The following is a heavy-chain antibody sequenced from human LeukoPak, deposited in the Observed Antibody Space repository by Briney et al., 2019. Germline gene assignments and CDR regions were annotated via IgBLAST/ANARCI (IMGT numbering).Heavy chain of an antibody. D-gene: IGHD6-19*01. Sequence: GGSLRLSCAASGFTFDDYGMSWVRQAPGKGLEWGSGINWNGGSRGYADSVKVRFTISRDNAKNSLYLQTNSLRAEDTALYYCAREVPPGYSSGWYLSGAFDIWGQGTMVTVSS. CDR1: GFTFDDYG. CDR2: INWNGGSR. CDR3: AREVPPGYSSGWYLSGAFDI. J-gene: IGHJ3*02. V-gene: IGHV3-20*04.